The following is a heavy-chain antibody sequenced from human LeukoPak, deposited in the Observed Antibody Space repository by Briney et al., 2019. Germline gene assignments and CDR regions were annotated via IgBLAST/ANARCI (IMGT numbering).Heavy chain of an antibody. CDR2: IYPGDSDI. CDR3: ARHPDY. V-gene: IGHV5-51*01. J-gene: IGHJ4*02. Sequence: GESLKISCKGFGYTFTQYWIGWVRQMPGKGLEWMAIIYPGDSDIRYSPSFHGQVTISADKSISTAYLQWSTLQASDTAMYYCARHPDYWGQGTLVTVSS. CDR1: GYTFTQYW.